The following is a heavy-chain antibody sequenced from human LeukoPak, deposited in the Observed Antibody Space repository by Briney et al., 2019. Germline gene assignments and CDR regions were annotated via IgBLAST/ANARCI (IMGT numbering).Heavy chain of an antibody. D-gene: IGHD6-13*01. V-gene: IGHV3-23*01. CDR1: GFAFRDYA. CDR3: AKDHSSSWNWYFDL. J-gene: IGHJ2*01. CDR2: KSADGRRT. Sequence: GGSLRLSCAASGFAFRDYAMSWVRQAPGKGLEWVAIKSADGRRTYYAESVKGRFAISRDNSDYTLSLQLTSLRAEDTALYYCAKDHSSSWNWYFDLWGRGTLVTVSS.